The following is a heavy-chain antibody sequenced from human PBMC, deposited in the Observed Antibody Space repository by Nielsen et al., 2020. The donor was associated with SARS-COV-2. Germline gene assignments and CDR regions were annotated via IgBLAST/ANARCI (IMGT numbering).Heavy chain of an antibody. D-gene: IGHD4-17*01. J-gene: IGHJ4*02. CDR3: ARETPYYGDWVLYFDY. CDR2: ISSSSSYI. V-gene: IGHV3-21*04. Sequence: GESLKISCAASGFTFSSYSMNWVRQAPGKGLEWVSSISSSSSYIYYADSVKGRFTISRDNAKNSLYLQMNSLRAEDTAVYYCARETPYYGDWVLYFDYWGQGTLVTVSS. CDR1: GFTFSSYS.